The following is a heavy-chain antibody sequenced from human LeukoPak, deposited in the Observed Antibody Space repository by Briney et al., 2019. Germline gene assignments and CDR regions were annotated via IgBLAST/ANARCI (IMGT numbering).Heavy chain of an antibody. V-gene: IGHV1-2*02. D-gene: IGHD3-22*01. CDR2: INPNSGGT. Sequence: ASVKVSCKASGYTFTGYYMHWVRQAPGQGLEWMGWINPNSGGTNYAQKFQGRVTMTRDTSNSTAYMELSRLRSDDTAVYYCARVRADYYDSSGYYPFDYWGQGTLVTVSS. CDR1: GYTFTGYY. CDR3: ARVRADYYDSSGYYPFDY. J-gene: IGHJ4*02.